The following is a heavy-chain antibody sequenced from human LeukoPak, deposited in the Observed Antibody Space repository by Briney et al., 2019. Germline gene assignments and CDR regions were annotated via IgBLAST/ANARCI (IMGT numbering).Heavy chain of an antibody. CDR1: GGTFSNYA. Sequence: SVKVSCKASGGTFSNYAISWVRQAPGQGLEWMGGIMPIFGTANYAQKFQGRVTITADESTSTAYMELSSLRSEDTAVYYCARVRGSYTNIDYWGQGTLVTVSS. CDR2: IMPIFGTA. D-gene: IGHD1-26*01. J-gene: IGHJ4*02. CDR3: ARVRGSYTNIDY. V-gene: IGHV1-69*13.